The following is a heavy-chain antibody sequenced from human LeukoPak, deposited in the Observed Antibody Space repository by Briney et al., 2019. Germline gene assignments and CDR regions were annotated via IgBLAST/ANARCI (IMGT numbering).Heavy chain of an antibody. CDR2: INPGGGNT. CDR3: ARAQSGSYLGNWFDP. D-gene: IGHD1-26*01. CDR1: GYTFTNYY. V-gene: IGHV1-46*01. J-gene: IGHJ5*02. Sequence: ASVKVSCKASGYTFTNYYIHWVRQAPGQGLEWMGLINPGGGNTNYAQNFQGRVTMTRDTSTSTVYMELSSLRSEDTAVYYCARAQSGSYLGNWFDPWGQGTLVTVSS.